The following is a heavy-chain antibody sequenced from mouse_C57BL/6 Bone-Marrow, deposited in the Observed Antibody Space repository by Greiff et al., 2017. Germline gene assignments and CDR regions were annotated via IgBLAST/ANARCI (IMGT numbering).Heavy chain of an antibody. CDR1: GYTFTEYT. Sequence: QVQLKQSGAELVKPGASVKLSCKASGYTFTEYTIHWVKQRSGQGLEWIGWFYPGSGSIKYNEKFKDKATLTADKSSSTAYMELSRLTSEDSAVYFCARHGYDYGAWFAYWGQGTLVTVSA. D-gene: IGHD2-4*01. CDR3: ARHGYDYGAWFAY. J-gene: IGHJ3*01. V-gene: IGHV1-62-2*01. CDR2: FYPGSGSI.